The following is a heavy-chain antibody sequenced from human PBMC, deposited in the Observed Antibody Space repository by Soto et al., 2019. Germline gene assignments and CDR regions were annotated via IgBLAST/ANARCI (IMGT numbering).Heavy chain of an antibody. J-gene: IGHJ4*02. V-gene: IGHV1-2*02. CDR3: AKVLSTIVSKQWLAQTKHQALDY. Sequence: QVNLVQSGAEVKKPGASVKVSCKASGYNFNGYYIHWVRQAPGQGLEWMGWMNPNTGGANYAQKFQGKVIMPTDTSIRTASLELRSLTSDDTAVYYCAKVLSTIVSKQWLAQTKHQALDYWGQGTLVTV. CDR1: GYNFNGYY. CDR2: MNPNTGGA. D-gene: IGHD6-19*01.